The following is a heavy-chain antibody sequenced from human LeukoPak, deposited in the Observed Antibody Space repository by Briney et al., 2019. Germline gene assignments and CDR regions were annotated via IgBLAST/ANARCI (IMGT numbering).Heavy chain of an antibody. V-gene: IGHV4-34*01. D-gene: IGHD6-13*01. CDR3: ARVIGKYSSSWYY. J-gene: IGHJ4*02. Sequence: SETLSLTCAVYGGSFSRYSWSWIRQPPGKGLEWIGEINHSGSTNYNPSLKGRVTISVDTSKNQFSLKLRSVTAADTAVYYCARVIGKYSSSWYYWGQGTLVTVSS. CDR1: GGSFSRYS. CDR2: INHSGST.